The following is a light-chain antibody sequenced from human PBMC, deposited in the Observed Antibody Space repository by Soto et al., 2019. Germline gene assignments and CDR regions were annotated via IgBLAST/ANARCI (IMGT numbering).Light chain of an antibody. J-gene: IGLJ1*01. V-gene: IGLV2-14*01. CDR1: SSDVGSYIY. CDR3: SSYSSTSSLYV. CDR2: EVT. Sequence: QSVLTQPASVSGSPAQSITISCTGTSSDVGSYIYVSWYQQHPGKAPKLMIYEVTNRPSGVSNRFSGSKSGNTASLTISGLQAEDEADYYCSSYSSTSSLYVFGTGTQVTVL.